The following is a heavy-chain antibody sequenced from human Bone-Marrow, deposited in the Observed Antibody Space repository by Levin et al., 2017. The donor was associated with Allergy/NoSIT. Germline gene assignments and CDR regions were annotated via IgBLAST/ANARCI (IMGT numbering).Heavy chain of an antibody. J-gene: IGHJ4*02. Sequence: HPGGSLRLSCAASGFTFSTYWMSWVRQAPGKGLEWVANIKDDGGETYYVDSVKGRFTISRDNAKNSLYLQMNSLRVEDTAVYYCGVTPRRDPFDYWGQGTLVTVSS. CDR3: GVTPRRDPFDY. D-gene: IGHD2-21*02. V-gene: IGHV3-7*01. CDR1: GFTFSTYW. CDR2: IKDDGGET.